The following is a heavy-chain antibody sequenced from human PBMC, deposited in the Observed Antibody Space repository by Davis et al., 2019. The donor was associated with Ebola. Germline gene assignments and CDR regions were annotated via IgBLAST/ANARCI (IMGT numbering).Heavy chain of an antibody. Sequence: PGGSLRLSCAASGFTFSSYAMSWVRQAPGKGLEWVSAISGSGGSTYYADSVKGRFTISRDNSKNTLYLQMNSLRAEDTAVDYCATAPLMVRGVIHYYYYMDVWGKGTTVTVSS. V-gene: IGHV3-23*01. J-gene: IGHJ6*03. CDR1: GFTFSSYA. D-gene: IGHD3-10*01. CDR2: ISGSGGST. CDR3: ATAPLMVRGVIHYYYYMDV.